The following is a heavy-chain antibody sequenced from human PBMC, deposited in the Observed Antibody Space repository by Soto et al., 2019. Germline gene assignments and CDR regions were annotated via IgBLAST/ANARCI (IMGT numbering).Heavy chain of an antibody. CDR1: GIIVTSTY. V-gene: IGHV3-66*01. D-gene: IGHD2-15*01. CDR3: AREDRYCRGSSCSITGDAFDI. CDR2: ISNDGDT. J-gene: IGHJ3*02. Sequence: EVLLVESGGGLVQPGGSLRLSCAASGIIVTSTYMNWVRQAPGKGLEWVAVISNDGDTHYADSVRGRFSLSRDISTNTLHLQMSSPRDEDTAVYYCAREDRYCRGSSCSITGDAFDIWGQGTMVTVSS.